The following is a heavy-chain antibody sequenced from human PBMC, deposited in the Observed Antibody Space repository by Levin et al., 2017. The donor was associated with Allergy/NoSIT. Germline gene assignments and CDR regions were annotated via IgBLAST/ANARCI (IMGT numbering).Heavy chain of an antibody. CDR1: GGSIISTNYY. V-gene: IGHV4-39*02. CDR2: IYYTGSS. D-gene: IGHD5-18*01. Sequence: ASETLSLTCTVSGGSIISTNYYWGWIRQPPGKGLEWIGSIYYTGSSHYNPSLQSRVTISVDTSKDHFSLNLSSVTAADTAVYYCARVAGYSYGYYFDYWGQGTLVTVSS. J-gene: IGHJ4*02. CDR3: ARVAGYSYGYYFDY.